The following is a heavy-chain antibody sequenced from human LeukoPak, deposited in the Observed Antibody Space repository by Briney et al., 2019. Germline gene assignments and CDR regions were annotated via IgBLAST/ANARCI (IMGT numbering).Heavy chain of an antibody. D-gene: IGHD3-10*01. Sequence: SETLSLTCTVSGGSISSSSYYWGWIRQPPGEGLEWIVSIYYSGSTYYNPSLKSRVTISVDTSKNQFSLKLSSVTAADTAVYYCARTGSRYYDSGGYFQHWGQGTLVTVSS. V-gene: IGHV4-39*01. J-gene: IGHJ1*01. CDR1: GGSISSSSYY. CDR2: IYYSGST. CDR3: ARTGSRYYDSGGYFQH.